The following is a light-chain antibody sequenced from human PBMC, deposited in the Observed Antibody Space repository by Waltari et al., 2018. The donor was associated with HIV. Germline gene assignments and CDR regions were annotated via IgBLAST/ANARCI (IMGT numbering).Light chain of an antibody. CDR1: QSISSY. J-gene: IGKJ4*01. CDR2: AAS. Sequence: DMQMTQSPSSLSAYVGDRVTITCRASQSISSYLNWYQHKPGKAPKLLIYAASSLQSGVPSRFSGSGSVTDFTLTISSLQPEDFATYYCQQGYSTPLFGGGTKVEIK. CDR3: QQGYSTPL. V-gene: IGKV1-39*01.